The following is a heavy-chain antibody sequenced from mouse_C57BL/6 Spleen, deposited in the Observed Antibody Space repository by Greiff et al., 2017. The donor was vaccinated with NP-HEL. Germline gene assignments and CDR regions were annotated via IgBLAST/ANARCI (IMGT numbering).Heavy chain of an antibody. CDR2: ISYDGSN. V-gene: IGHV3-6*01. D-gene: IGHD2-3*01. CDR3: ARSSYDGYYPFAD. J-gene: IGHJ3*01. CDR1: GYSITSGYY. Sequence: EVKLQESGPGLVKPSQSLSLTCSVTGYSITSGYYWNWIRQFPGNKLEWMGYISYDGSNNYNPSLKNRISITRDTSKNQFFLKLNSVTTEDTATYYCARSSYDGYYPFADWGQGTLVTVSA.